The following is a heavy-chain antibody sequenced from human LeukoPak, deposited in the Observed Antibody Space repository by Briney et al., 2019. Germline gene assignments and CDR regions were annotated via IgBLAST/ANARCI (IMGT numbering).Heavy chain of an antibody. CDR3: ARDKFRRRGHTVV. V-gene: IGHV3-21*01. Sequence: GGSLRLSCAASGFTFSSYSMNWVRQAPGKGLEWVSSISSGSSYIYYADSVKGRFTISRDNAKNSLYLQMNSLRAEDTAVYYCARDKFRRRGHTVVWGPGTTVTVSS. CDR1: GFTFSSYS. CDR2: ISSGSSYI. J-gene: IGHJ6*02. D-gene: IGHD5-18*01.